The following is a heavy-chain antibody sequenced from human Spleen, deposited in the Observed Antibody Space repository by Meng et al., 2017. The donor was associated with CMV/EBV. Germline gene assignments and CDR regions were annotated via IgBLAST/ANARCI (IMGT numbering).Heavy chain of an antibody. J-gene: IGHJ3*02. CDR2: INPNSGGT. CDR3: ARGMIAAAGDAFDI. D-gene: IGHD6-13*01. V-gene: IGHV1-2*02. CDR1: GYTFTGYY. Sequence: GESLKVSCKASGYTFTGYYMHWVRQAPGQGLEWMGWINPNSGGTNYAQKFQGRVTMTRDTSISTAYMELSRLRSDDTAVYYCARGMIAAAGDAFDIWGQGTMVTVSS.